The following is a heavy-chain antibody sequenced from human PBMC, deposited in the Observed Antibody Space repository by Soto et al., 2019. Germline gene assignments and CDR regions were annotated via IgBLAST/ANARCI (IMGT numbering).Heavy chain of an antibody. J-gene: IGHJ5*02. Sequence: SETLSLTCAVYGGSFSGYYWSWIRQPPGKGLEWIGEINHSGSTNYNPSLKSRVTISVDTSKNQFSLKLSSVTAADTAVYYCARGGEMATSDDWFDPWGQGTLVTVSS. CDR3: ARGGEMATSDDWFDP. V-gene: IGHV4-34*01. CDR2: INHSGST. D-gene: IGHD5-12*01. CDR1: GGSFSGYY.